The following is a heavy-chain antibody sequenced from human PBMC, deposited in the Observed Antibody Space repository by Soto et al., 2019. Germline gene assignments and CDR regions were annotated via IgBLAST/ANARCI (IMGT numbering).Heavy chain of an antibody. CDR2: IWYDGSNK. CDR3: ARDRVGSGLAVSGY. J-gene: IGHJ4*02. CDR1: GFTFSSYG. Sequence: PVGSLRLSCAASGFTFSSYGMHWVRQAPGKGLEWVAVIWYDGSNKYYADSVKGRFTISRDNSKNTLYLQMNSLRAEDTAVYYCARDRVGSGLAVSGYWGQGTLVTV. V-gene: IGHV3-33*01. D-gene: IGHD6-25*01.